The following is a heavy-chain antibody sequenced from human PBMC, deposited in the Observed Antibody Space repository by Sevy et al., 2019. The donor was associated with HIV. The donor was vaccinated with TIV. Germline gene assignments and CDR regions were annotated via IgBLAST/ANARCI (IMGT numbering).Heavy chain of an antibody. Sequence: GGSLRLSCAVSGFSFSSYGMHWVRQAPGKGLEWMSYIQYDGSNKDYADSVKGRFTISRNNSKNTLYLQLNSQRVEDTAVFYCGKEGGGEGGDHWGQGTLVTVSS. CDR2: IQYDGSNK. CDR3: GKEGGGEGGDH. V-gene: IGHV3-30*02. CDR1: GFSFSSYG. J-gene: IGHJ4*02. D-gene: IGHD2-21*01.